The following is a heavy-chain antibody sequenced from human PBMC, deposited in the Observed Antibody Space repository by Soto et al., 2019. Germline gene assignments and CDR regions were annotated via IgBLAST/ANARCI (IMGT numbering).Heavy chain of an antibody. CDR2: TRNKANSYTT. D-gene: IGHD5-12*01. J-gene: IGHJ4*02. Sequence: HPGGSLRLSCAASGFTFSDHYMDWVRQAPGKGLEWVGRTRNKANSYTTEYAASVKGRFTISRDDSKNSLYLQMNSLKTEDTAVYYCARAGRGYGYWGQGTLVTVSS. CDR3: ARAGRGYGY. V-gene: IGHV3-72*01. CDR1: GFTFSDHY.